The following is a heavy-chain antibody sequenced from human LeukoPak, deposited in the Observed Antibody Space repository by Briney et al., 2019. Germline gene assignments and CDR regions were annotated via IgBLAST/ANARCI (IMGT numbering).Heavy chain of an antibody. V-gene: IGHV4-39*01. J-gene: IGHJ3*02. CDR1: GGSISSSSYY. D-gene: IGHD6-13*01. CDR2: IYYSGST. CDR3: ASGGYSSSWPRPQAFDI. Sequence: PSETLSLTCTVSGGSISSSSYYWGWIRQPPGKGLEWIGSIYYSGSTYYNPSLKSRVTISVDTSKNQFSLKLSSVTAADTAVYYCASGGYSSSWPRPQAFDIWGQGTMVTVSS.